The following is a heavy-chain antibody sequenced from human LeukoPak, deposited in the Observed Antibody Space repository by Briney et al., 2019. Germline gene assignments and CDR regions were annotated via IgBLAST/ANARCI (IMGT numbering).Heavy chain of an antibody. CDR3: ARAPLRYFDWPTGY. V-gene: IGHV1-69*05. CDR2: IIPIFGTA. J-gene: IGHJ4*02. Sequence: ASVKVSCKASGGTFSSYAISWVRQAPGQGLEWMGGIIPIFGTANYAQKFQGRVTITTDESTSTAYMELSSLRSEDTAVYYCARAPLRYFDWPTGYWGQGTPVTVSS. CDR1: GGTFSSYA. D-gene: IGHD3-9*01.